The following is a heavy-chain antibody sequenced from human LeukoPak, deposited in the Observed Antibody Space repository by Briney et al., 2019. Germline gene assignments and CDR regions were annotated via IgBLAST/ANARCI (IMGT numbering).Heavy chain of an antibody. CDR2: VYTSGST. CDR3: ARDVGTYPYIFDY. Sequence: SETLSLTCNVSGDSINNYYWSWIRQPAGKGLEWIGRVYTSGSTNYNPSLKSRVTMSVDTSKNQFSLNLTSVTAADTAVYYCARDVGTYPYIFDYWGQGILVTASS. J-gene: IGHJ4*02. CDR1: GDSINNYY. V-gene: IGHV4-4*07. D-gene: IGHD1-26*01.